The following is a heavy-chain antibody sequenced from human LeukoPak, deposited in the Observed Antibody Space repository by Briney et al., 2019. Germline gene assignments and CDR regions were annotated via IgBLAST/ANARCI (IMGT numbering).Heavy chain of an antibody. CDR2: IYYSGST. Sequence: SETLSLTCTVSGGSISSSSYYWGWIRQPPGKGLEWIGSIYYSGSTYYNPSLKSRVTISVDTSKNQFSLKLSSVTAADTAVYYCARDGTQQLVRGYFDYWGQGTLVTVSS. D-gene: IGHD6-13*01. J-gene: IGHJ4*02. V-gene: IGHV4-39*02. CDR3: ARDGTQQLVRGYFDY. CDR1: GGSISSSSYY.